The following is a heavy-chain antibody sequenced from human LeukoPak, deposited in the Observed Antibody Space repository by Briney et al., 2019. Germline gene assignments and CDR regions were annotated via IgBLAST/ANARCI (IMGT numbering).Heavy chain of an antibody. D-gene: IGHD4-23*01. CDR3: ARDLDYGGNSYYFDY. CDR1: GFTFSSYA. CDR2: ISYDGSNK. V-gene: IGHV3-30-3*01. J-gene: IGHJ4*02. Sequence: PGGALRLSCAASGFTFSSYAMHWVRQAPGKGVEGGAVISYDGSNKYYADSVKGRFTISRDNSKNTLYLQMNSLRVEDTAVYYCARDLDYGGNSYYFDYWGQGTLVTVSS.